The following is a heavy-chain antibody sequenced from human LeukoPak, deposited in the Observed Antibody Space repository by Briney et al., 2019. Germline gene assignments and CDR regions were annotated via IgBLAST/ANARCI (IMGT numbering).Heavy chain of an antibody. Sequence: ASVKVSCKAFGYIFTNFGITWVRQAPGQGLEWMGWISAYNGDTNYAQKVQGRVTMTTETSTSTAYMELRSLRFDDTAVYYCARGGYYGSGSFPDYWGQGTLVTVSS. CDR1: GYIFTNFG. D-gene: IGHD3-10*01. CDR3: ARGGYYGSGSFPDY. V-gene: IGHV1-18*01. J-gene: IGHJ4*02. CDR2: ISAYNGDT.